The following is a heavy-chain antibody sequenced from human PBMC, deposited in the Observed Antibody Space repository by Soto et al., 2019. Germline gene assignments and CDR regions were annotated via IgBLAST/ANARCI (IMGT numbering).Heavy chain of an antibody. CDR1: GFMFRSYA. D-gene: IGHD5-18*01. CDR2: IWYDGSTK. J-gene: IGHJ4*01. Sequence: GGSLRLSCAASGFMFRSYAMHWVRQAPGKGLEWVAGIWYDGSTKYYGESVKGRYSISRDNSKNMLDLQMNSLRAEDTAVYYCARDDGYKSIDFWGHGTLVTVSS. V-gene: IGHV3-33*01. CDR3: ARDDGYKSIDF.